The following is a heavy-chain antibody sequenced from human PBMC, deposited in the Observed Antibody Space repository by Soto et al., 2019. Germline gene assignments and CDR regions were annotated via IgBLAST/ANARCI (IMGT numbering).Heavy chain of an antibody. Sequence: GSLRLSCAASGFTFSSYSMNWVRQAPGKGLEWVSSISSSSSYIYYADSVKGRFTISRDNAKNSLYLQMNSLRAEDTAVYYCARGPFGEYCSGGSCYSLWRNWFDPWGQGTLVTVSS. CDR3: ARGPFGEYCSGGSCYSLWRNWFDP. CDR1: GFTFSSYS. D-gene: IGHD2-15*01. CDR2: ISSSSSYI. V-gene: IGHV3-21*01. J-gene: IGHJ5*02.